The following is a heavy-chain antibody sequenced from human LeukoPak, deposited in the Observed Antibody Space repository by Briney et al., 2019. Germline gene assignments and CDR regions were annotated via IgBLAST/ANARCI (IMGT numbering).Heavy chain of an antibody. J-gene: IGHJ4*02. Sequence: SVKVSCKASGGTFSSYAISWVRQAPGQGLEWMGGIIPIFGTANYAQKFQGRVTITTDESTSTAYMELSSLRSEDTAVYYCTRMAGYGGSYYFDYWGQGTLVTVSS. CDR2: IIPIFGTA. CDR1: GGTFSSYA. CDR3: TRMAGYGGSYYFDY. V-gene: IGHV1-69*05. D-gene: IGHD1-26*01.